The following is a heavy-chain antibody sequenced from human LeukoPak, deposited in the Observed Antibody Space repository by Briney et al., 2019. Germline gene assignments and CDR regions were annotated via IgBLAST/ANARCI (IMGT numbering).Heavy chain of an antibody. CDR1: GFTFRSYG. CDR3: AKATNYYYMDV. V-gene: IGHV3-30*02. J-gene: IGHJ6*03. CDR2: IRYDETDK. Sequence: PGGSLRLSCAASGFTFRSYGMHWVRQATGKGLERVAFIRYDETDKYYADSVKGRFTISRDNSKNTLYLQMSSLRAEDTAVYYCAKATNYYYMDVWGKGTTFTVSS.